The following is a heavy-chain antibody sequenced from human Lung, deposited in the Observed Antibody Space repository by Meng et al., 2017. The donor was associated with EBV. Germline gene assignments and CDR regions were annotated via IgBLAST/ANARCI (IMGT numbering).Heavy chain of an antibody. J-gene: IGHJ5*02. D-gene: IGHD6-6*01. CDR3: AREYSSSSGLPGP. V-gene: IGHV4-31*01. CDR2: IYSSGST. CDR1: GGSIFSGRYY. Sequence: QVQPQESGPGLVKPSQTLSLTCTVSGGSIFSGRYYWSWIRQYPGKGPEWIGYIYSSGSTYYNPSLQSLVTISVDTSRNQFSLKLRSVTAADTAVYYCAREYSSSSGLPGPWGQGTLVTVSS.